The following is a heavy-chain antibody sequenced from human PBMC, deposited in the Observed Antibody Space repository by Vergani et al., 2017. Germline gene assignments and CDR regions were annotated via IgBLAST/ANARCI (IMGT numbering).Heavy chain of an antibody. CDR2: INPSGPSI. CDR1: GYAFTSYY. Sequence: QVQLVQSGAVVKKPGASVKVSCKSSGYAFTSYYLHWVRQSPGQGLEWMGIINPSGPSIKYAQTFEGRITMTRDTSTSRVYMELSSLRSEAAAVYYCARALGNWFDPWGQGTPVTVSS. J-gene: IGHJ5*02. CDR3: ARALGNWFDP. V-gene: IGHV1-46*03.